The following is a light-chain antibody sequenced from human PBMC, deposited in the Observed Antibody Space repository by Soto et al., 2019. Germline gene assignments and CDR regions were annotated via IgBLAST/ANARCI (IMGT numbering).Light chain of an antibody. J-gene: IGKJ1*01. Sequence: EIVMTQSPAILSVSPGERATLSCRASQSVSSNLAWFQQKPGQTPRLLFNGASTRATGIPARFTGSGSGTEFTLTISSLQPEDFATYSCQQYYISWSFGQGTKVDIK. CDR1: QSVSSN. CDR3: QQYYISWS. CDR2: GAS. V-gene: IGKV3-15*01.